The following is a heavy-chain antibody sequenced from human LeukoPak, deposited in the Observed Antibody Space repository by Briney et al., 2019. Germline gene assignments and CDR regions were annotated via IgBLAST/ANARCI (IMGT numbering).Heavy chain of an antibody. D-gene: IGHD3-10*01. CDR3: AKGEWFGELFGDY. J-gene: IGHJ4*02. CDR2: ISYDGSNK. V-gene: IGHV3-30*18. Sequence: GGSLRLSCAASGFTFSSYSMNWVRQAPGKGLEWVAVISYDGSNKYYADSVKGRFTISRDNSKNTLYLQMNSLRAEDTAVYYCAKGEWFGELFGDYWGQGTLVTVSS. CDR1: GFTFSSYS.